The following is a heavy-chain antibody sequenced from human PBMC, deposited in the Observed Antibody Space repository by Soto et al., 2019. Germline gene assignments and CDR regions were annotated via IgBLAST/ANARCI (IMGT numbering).Heavy chain of an antibody. CDR3: ARGRVVPAAPDAFDI. D-gene: IGHD2-2*01. CDR1: GGSISSYY. Sequence: QVQLQESGPGLVKPSETLSLTCTVSGGSISSYYWSWIRQPPGKGLEWIGYIYYRGSTNYNPSLKSRVTISVDTSTNQFSLKLSSVTAADAAVYYCARGRVVPAAPDAFDIWGQGTMVTVSS. J-gene: IGHJ3*02. CDR2: IYYRGST. V-gene: IGHV4-59*01.